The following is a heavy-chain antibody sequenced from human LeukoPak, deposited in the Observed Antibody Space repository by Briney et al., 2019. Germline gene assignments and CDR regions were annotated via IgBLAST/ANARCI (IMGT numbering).Heavy chain of an antibody. Sequence: GGSLRLSCAASGFTFSSYGMHWVRQAPGKGLEWVAFIRYDGSNKYYADSVKGRFTISRDNSKNTLYLQMNSLRAEDTAVYYCARDARRDYYMDVWGKGTTVTVSS. V-gene: IGHV3-30*02. CDR3: ARDARRDYYMDV. J-gene: IGHJ6*03. CDR1: GFTFSSYG. CDR2: IRYDGSNK.